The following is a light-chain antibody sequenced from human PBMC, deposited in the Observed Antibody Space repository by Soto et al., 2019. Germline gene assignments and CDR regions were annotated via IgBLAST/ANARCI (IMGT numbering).Light chain of an antibody. J-gene: IGKJ1*01. CDR2: KAS. CDR1: ESISTW. V-gene: IGKV1-5*03. Sequence: DIQMTQSPSTLSASVGDRVTITCRASESISTWLAWYQQNPGKAPKLLIYKASSLESGVPSRFSGSGSGTEFTLTISSLQRDDVATYYCQQSNRYPWTFGQGTKVDIK. CDR3: QQSNRYPWT.